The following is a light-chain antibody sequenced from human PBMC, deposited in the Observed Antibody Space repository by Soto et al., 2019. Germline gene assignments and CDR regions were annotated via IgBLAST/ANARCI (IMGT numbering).Light chain of an antibody. Sequence: EIVLTQSPATLSLSPVESATLSCRASRSVSNYLAWYQQKPGQAPRLLIYDASSRPTDIPARFSGSGSGTDFTLTISSLEPEDFAVYYCQQRGDWPPITFGQGTRLEIK. CDR1: RSVSNY. CDR2: DAS. V-gene: IGKV3-11*01. CDR3: QQRGDWPPIT. J-gene: IGKJ5*01.